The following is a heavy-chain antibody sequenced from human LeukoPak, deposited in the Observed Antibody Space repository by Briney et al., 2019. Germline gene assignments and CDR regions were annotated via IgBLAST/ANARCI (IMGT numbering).Heavy chain of an antibody. CDR2: VYYSGST. Sequence: SETLSLTCSVSGGSISSYYWSWIRQPPGMGLEWIGYVYYSGSTNYNPSLKSRVSMSVDTSKNQFYLKLSPVTAADTAVYYCVRGDGYYSTFDYWGQGTLVTVSS. CDR1: GGSISSYY. J-gene: IGHJ4*02. CDR3: VRGDGYYSTFDY. V-gene: IGHV4-59*12. D-gene: IGHD5-24*01.